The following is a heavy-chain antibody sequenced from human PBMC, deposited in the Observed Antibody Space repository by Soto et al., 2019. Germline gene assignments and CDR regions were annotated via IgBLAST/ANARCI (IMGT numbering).Heavy chain of an antibody. D-gene: IGHD3-10*01. CDR2: IYYSGST. CDR1: GGSISRGDYY. CDR3: ARDLWFGEYYYYGMDV. Sequence: SETLSLTCTVSGGSISRGDYYWSWIRQPPGKGLEWIGYIYYSGSTYYNPSLKSRVTISVDTSKNQFSLKLSSVTAADTAVYYCARDLWFGEYYYYGMDVWGQGTTVTV. V-gene: IGHV4-30-4*01. J-gene: IGHJ6*02.